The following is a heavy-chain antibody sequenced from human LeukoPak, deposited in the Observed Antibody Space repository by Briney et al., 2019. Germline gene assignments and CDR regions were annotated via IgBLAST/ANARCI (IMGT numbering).Heavy chain of an antibody. CDR1: GFTFSSHS. CDR3: ATTGATVAGTWGFDY. D-gene: IGHD6-19*01. V-gene: IGHV3-21*01. J-gene: IGHJ4*02. CDR2: ISSSSGYI. Sequence: PGGSLRLSCAASGFTFSSHSMNWVRQAPGKGLEWVSSISSSSGYIYYADSVKGRFTISRDNAKNSLYLQMNSLRAEDTAVYYCATTGATVAGTWGFDYWGQGTLVTVSS.